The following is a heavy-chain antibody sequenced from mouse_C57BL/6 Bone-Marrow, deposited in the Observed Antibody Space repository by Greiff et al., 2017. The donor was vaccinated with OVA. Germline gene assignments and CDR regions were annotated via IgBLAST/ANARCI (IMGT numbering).Heavy chain of an antibody. CDR1: GFTFTDYY. J-gene: IGHJ1*03. D-gene: IGHD1-1*01. V-gene: IGHV7-3*01. Sequence: EVQLQESGGGLVQPGGSLSLSCAASGFTFTDYYMSWVRQPPGKALEWLGFIRNKANGYTTEYSASVKGRFTISRDNSQSILYLQMNALRAEDSATYYCARYRGYGPYDWYFDVWGTGTTVTVSS. CDR3: ARYRGYGPYDWYFDV. CDR2: IRNKANGYTT.